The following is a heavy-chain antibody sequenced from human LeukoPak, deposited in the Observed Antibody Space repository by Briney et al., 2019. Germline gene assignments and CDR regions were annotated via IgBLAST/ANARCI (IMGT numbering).Heavy chain of an antibody. D-gene: IGHD4-23*01. Sequence: SETLSLTCAVYGGSFSGYYWSWIRQPPGKGLEWIGEINHSGGTNYNPSLKSRVTISVDTSKNQFSLKLSSVTAADTAVYYCARHMTVVTPEMDAFDIWGQGTMVTVSS. V-gene: IGHV4-34*01. CDR2: INHSGGT. J-gene: IGHJ3*02. CDR3: ARHMTVVTPEMDAFDI. CDR1: GGSFSGYY.